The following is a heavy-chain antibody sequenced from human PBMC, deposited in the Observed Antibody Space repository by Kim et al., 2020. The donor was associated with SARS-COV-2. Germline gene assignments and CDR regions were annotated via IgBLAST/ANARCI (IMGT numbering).Heavy chain of an antibody. V-gene: IGHV4-39*01. D-gene: IGHD2-15*01. CDR3: ARLGSGNTPAAWFDP. Sequence: SETLSLTCAVSGDSITRNDFFWAWIRQPPGKGLEWVGAISHSDMIYYNPSLQSRVTISVDMSKNRFSLTLTSVTAADTALYYCARLGSGNTPAAWFDPWGQGILVTVSS. CDR2: ISHSDMI. J-gene: IGHJ5*02. CDR1: GDSITRNDFF.